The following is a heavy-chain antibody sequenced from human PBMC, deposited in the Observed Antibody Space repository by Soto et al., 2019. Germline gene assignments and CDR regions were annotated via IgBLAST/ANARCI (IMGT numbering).Heavy chain of an antibody. CDR1: GFTFSVYA. Sequence: EVRLLESGGGLVQPGGSLRLSCAASGFTFSVYAMSWVRQAPGKGLEWVSVISGSGDSTHYADSVKGRFTVSRDNSKSMLYLQTNSLRAEDTAIYYCAKALYGGFTYWGQGTLVTVSS. D-gene: IGHD3-10*01. CDR2: ISGSGDST. CDR3: AKALYGGFTY. J-gene: IGHJ4*02. V-gene: IGHV3-23*01.